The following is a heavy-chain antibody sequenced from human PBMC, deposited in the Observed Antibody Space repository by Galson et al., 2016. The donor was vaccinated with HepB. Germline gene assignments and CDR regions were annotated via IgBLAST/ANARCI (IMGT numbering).Heavy chain of an antibody. CDR3: ARLPRGFFDY. CDR1: GDSIRTSNSY. D-gene: IGHD2-15*01. CDR2: ITYSGNT. V-gene: IGHV4-39*01. Sequence: ETLSLTCSVSGDSIRTSNSYWGWIRQPPGKGLEWVATITYSGNTYYTPSLKRRVTMSIDTSKDQFSLKLTAVTAADTAVYFCARLPRGFFDYWGRGILVTVSS. J-gene: IGHJ4*02.